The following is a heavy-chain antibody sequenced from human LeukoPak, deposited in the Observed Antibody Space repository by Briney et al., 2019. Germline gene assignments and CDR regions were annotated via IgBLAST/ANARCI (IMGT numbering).Heavy chain of an antibody. CDR1: GYSFPTYW. D-gene: IGHD2-2*03. J-gene: IGHJ4*02. V-gene: IGHV5-51*01. Sequence: GESLKISCKGSGYSFPTYWIAWVRQMPGKGLEWMGIIYPDESNIRYSPSFQGQVTISADKSISTAYLQWSSLKASGTAMYYCARPPSRGYSSSFEYWGQGTLVTVSS. CDR3: ARPPSRGYSSSFEY. CDR2: IYPDESNI.